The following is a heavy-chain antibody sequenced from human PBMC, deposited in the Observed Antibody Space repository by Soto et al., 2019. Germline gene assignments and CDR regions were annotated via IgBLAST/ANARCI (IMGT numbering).Heavy chain of an antibody. J-gene: IGHJ4*02. CDR3: ARVGLGALYFDY. D-gene: IGHD3-16*01. CDR2: IYHSGST. CDR1: GGSISSSNW. V-gene: IGHV4-4*02. Sequence: QVQLQESGPGLVKPSGTLSLTCAVSGGSISSSNWWSWVRQPPGKGLEWIGEIYHSGSTNYNPSLQSPVTILVDKSKNQFSLKLSSVTAADTAVYYCARVGLGALYFDYWGQGTLVTVSS.